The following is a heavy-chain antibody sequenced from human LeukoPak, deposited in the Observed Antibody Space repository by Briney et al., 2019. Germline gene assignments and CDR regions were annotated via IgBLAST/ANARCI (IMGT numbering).Heavy chain of an antibody. CDR3: ARVGCSSTSWQPWFDP. D-gene: IGHD2-2*01. CDR2: ISAYNGNT. Sequence: ASVKVSCKASGYTFTSYGISWVRQAPGQGLEWMGWISAYNGNTNYAQKLQGRVTMTTDTSTSTAYMELRSLRSDDTAVYYCARVGCSSTSWQPWFDPWGQGTLVTVSS. V-gene: IGHV1-18*01. CDR1: GYTFTSYG. J-gene: IGHJ5*02.